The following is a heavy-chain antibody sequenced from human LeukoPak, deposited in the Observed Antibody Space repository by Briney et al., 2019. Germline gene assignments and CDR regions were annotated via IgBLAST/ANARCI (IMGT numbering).Heavy chain of an antibody. CDR3: ARDNELGYCSSTSCPFGMDV. D-gene: IGHD2-2*01. CDR1: GFTVSSNY. V-gene: IGHV3-53*01. CDR2: IYSGGST. J-gene: IGHJ6*02. Sequence: PGGSLRLSCAASGFTVSSNYMSWVRQAPGKGLEWVSVIYSGGSTYYADSVRGRFTISRDNSKNTLYLKMNSLRAEDTAVYYCARDNELGYCSSTSCPFGMDVWGQGTTVAVSS.